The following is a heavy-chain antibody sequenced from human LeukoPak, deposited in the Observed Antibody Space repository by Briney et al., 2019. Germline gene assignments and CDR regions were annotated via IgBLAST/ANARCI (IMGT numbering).Heavy chain of an antibody. CDR3: ARVVTAWSMDV. D-gene: IGHD2-21*02. CDR1: GFTFSSYG. Sequence: GGSLRLSCAASGFTFSSYGIHWVRQAPGKGLEWVAYIRYDGSDRFYADSVKGRFTVSRDNAENSLFLQMNSLRVEDTALYYCARVVTAWSMDVWGKGTTVTVSS. J-gene: IGHJ6*03. CDR2: IRYDGSDR. V-gene: IGHV3-30*02.